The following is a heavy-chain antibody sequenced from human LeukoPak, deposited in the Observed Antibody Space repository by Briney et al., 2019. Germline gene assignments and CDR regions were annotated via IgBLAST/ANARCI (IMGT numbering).Heavy chain of an antibody. Sequence: ASVTVSCKASGGTFSSYAISWVRQAPGQGLEWMGGIIPIFGTANYAQKFQGRVTITTDESTSTAYMELSSLRSEDTAVYYCARSPGPCTNGVCYGNKAYWYFDLWGRGTLVTVSS. D-gene: IGHD2-8*01. J-gene: IGHJ2*01. V-gene: IGHV1-69*05. CDR3: ARSPGPCTNGVCYGNKAYWYFDL. CDR1: GGTFSSYA. CDR2: IIPIFGTA.